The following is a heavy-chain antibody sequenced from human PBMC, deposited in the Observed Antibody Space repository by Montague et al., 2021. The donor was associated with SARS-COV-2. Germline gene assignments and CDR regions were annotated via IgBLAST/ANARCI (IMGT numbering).Heavy chain of an antibody. D-gene: IGHD3-3*01. CDR3: ARGQVTIFGMLIFIPAAGHLDG. V-gene: IGHV4-34*01. Sequence: SETLSLTCSGYRGSFSDDDWTWIRQPPGKGLKWIGEINHTGSATYNPSLKSRVTLSVDTSKNQFSLKLQSVTAADTAVYYCARGQVTIFGMLIFIPAAGHLDGWGQGTSVTVSS. CDR2: INHTGSA. CDR1: RGSFSDDD. J-gene: IGHJ3*01.